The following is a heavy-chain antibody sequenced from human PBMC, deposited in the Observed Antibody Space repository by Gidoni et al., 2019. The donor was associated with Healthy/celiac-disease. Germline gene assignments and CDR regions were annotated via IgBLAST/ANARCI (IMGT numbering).Heavy chain of an antibody. CDR2: IYYSGST. CDR3: ARHDSTVPPSY. J-gene: IGHJ4*02. Sequence: QLQLQESGPGLVKPSETLSLTCTVAGGSISSGSYYWGWIRQPPGKGLEWIGSIYYSGSTYYHPSLKSRVTISVDTSKNHFSLKLSSVTAADTAVYYCARHDSTVPPSYWGQGTLVTVSS. CDR1: GGSISSGSYY. V-gene: IGHV4-39*01. D-gene: IGHD4-4*01.